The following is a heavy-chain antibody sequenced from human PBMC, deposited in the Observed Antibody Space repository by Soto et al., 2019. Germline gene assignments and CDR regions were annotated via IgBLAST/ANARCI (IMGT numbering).Heavy chain of an antibody. V-gene: IGHV4-31*03. CDR3: ARTYSYDRGTNNWFDP. CDR2: IYYSGST. J-gene: IGHJ5*02. D-gene: IGHD3-22*01. Sequence: TLSLTCTVSGGSISSGGYYWSWIRQHPGKGLEWIGYIYYSGSTYYNPSLKSRVTISVDTSKNQFSLKLSSVTAADTAVYYCARTYSYDRGTNNWFDPWGQGTLVTVSS. CDR1: GGSISSGGYY.